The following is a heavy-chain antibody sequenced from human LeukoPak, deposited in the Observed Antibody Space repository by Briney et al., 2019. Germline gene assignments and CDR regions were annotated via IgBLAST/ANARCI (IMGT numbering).Heavy chain of an antibody. CDR3: ARARIAAHLDY. Sequence: PSETLSLTCAVYGGSFSGCYWSWIRQPPGKGLEWIGEINHSGSTNYNPSLKSRVTISVDTSKNQFSLKLSSVTAADTAVYYCARARIAAHLDYWGQGTLVTVSS. D-gene: IGHD6-6*01. CDR1: GGSFSGCY. J-gene: IGHJ4*02. V-gene: IGHV4-34*01. CDR2: INHSGST.